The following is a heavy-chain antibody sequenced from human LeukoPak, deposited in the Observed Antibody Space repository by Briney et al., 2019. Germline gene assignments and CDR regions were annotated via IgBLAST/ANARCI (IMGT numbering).Heavy chain of an antibody. CDR2: INQDGSAQ. D-gene: IGHD4-23*01. V-gene: IGHV3-7*01. Sequence: PGGSLRLSCAASGFTMSFYWMIWVRQAPGKGLEWVANINQDGSAQYYVDSVKGRFTFSRDNAMNSLFLQMNSLRAEDTAVYYCARDVHGGAFDYWGQGTLVTVSS. CDR3: ARDVHGGAFDY. CDR1: GFTMSFYW. J-gene: IGHJ4*02.